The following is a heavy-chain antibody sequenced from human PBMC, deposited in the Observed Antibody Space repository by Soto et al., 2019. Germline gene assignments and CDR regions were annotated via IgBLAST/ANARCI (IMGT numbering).Heavy chain of an antibody. Sequence: CSLQVSCKAYGGTFSSYAISWVRQAPGQGLEWMGGIIPIFGTANYAQKFQGRVTITADESTSTAYMELSSLRSEDTAGYYCARAGDTAMGTRNSWGKGTRVTV. V-gene: IGHV1-69*13. D-gene: IGHD5-18*01. CDR1: GGTFSSYA. CDR2: IIPIFGTA. CDR3: ARAGDTAMGTRNS. J-gene: IGHJ1*01.